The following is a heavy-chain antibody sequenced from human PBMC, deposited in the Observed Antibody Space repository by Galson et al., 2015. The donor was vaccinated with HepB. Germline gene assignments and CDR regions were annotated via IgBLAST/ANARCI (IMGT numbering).Heavy chain of an antibody. CDR3: ATSTDKYYFDN. J-gene: IGHJ4*02. V-gene: IGHV3-30*02. CDR1: GFAFDSYG. Sequence: SLRLSCAASGFAFDSYGIHWVRQAPGQGLEWVAFIRYDGFSQNYGDSVKGRFTISRDNSKNTLYLQMDSLRAEDTAVYYCATSTDKYYFDNWGQGTLVTVSS. CDR2: IRYDGFSQ.